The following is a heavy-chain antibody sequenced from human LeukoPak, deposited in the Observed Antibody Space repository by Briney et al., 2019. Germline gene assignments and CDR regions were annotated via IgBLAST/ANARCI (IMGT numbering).Heavy chain of an antibody. CDR2: INPNSGGT. Sequence: ASVKVSCKASGYTFTAYYIHWARQAPGQGLEWMGWINPNSGGTTYAQKFQGSVTMTRDTSTSTAYMELSSLRADDTAVYYCARGGLYCTGTSCPKGHLHYWGQGALVTVSS. D-gene: IGHD2-2*01. CDR3: ARGGLYCTGTSCPKGHLHY. J-gene: IGHJ4*02. CDR1: GYTFTAYY. V-gene: IGHV1-2*02.